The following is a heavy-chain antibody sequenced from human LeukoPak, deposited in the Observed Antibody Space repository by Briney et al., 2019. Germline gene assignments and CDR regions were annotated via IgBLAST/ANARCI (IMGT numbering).Heavy chain of an antibody. J-gene: IGHJ2*01. Sequence: GGSLRLSCAASGFSFSSYAMNWVRQVPGKGLEWVAVMSYDGGTKYYADSVEGRVTISRDNSKNTLYLQMNSLRTEDTAVYYCARDRKTDGYFYWYFDLWGRGTLVTVSS. V-gene: IGHV3-30-3*01. CDR1: GFSFSSYA. D-gene: IGHD5-18*01. CDR3: ARDRKTDGYFYWYFDL. CDR2: MSYDGGTK.